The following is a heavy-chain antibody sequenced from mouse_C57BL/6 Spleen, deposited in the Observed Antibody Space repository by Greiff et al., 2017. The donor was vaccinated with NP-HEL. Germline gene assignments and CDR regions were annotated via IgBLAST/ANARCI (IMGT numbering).Heavy chain of an antibody. J-gene: IGHJ1*03. CDR1: GFTFSDYG. V-gene: IGHV5-17*01. CDR3: ARVLITTAYWYFDV. D-gene: IGHD1-1*01. Sequence: EVMLVESGGGLVKPGGSLKLSCAASGFTFSDYGMHWVRQAPEKGLEWVAYISSGSSTIYYADTVKGRFTISRDNAKNTLFLQMTSLRSEDTAMYYCARVLITTAYWYFDVWGTGTTVTVSS. CDR2: ISSGSSTI.